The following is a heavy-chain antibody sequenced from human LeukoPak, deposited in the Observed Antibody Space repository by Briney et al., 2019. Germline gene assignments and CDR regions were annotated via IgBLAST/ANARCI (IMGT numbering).Heavy chain of an antibody. CDR3: ARGRYGAWGYHGMDV. CDR1: GFTFSSYW. D-gene: IGHD4-17*01. J-gene: IGHJ6*02. V-gene: IGHV3-74*01. CDR2: INSDGSST. Sequence: GGSLRLSCAASGFTFSSYWMHWVRQAPGKGLAWVSRINSDGSSTSYADSVKGRFTISRDNGKNTLYVQMNSLRAEDTAVYYCARGRYGAWGYHGMDVWGQGTTVTVSS.